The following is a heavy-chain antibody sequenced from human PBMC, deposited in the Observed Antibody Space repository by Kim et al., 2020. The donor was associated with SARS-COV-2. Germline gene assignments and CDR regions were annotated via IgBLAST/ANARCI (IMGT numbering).Heavy chain of an antibody. Sequence: SETLSLTCAVYGGSFSGYYWSWIRQPPGKGLEWIGEINHSGSTNYNPSLKSRVTISVDTSKNQFSLKLSSVTDADTAVYYCARGPVGYCSGGSCAHDAFDIWGQGTMVTVSS. J-gene: IGHJ3*02. V-gene: IGHV4-34*01. CDR3: ARGPVGYCSGGSCAHDAFDI. D-gene: IGHD2-15*01. CDR2: INHSGST. CDR1: GGSFSGYY.